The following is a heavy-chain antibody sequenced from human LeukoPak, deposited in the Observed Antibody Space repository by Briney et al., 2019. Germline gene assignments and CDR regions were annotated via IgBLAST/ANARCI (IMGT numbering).Heavy chain of an antibody. J-gene: IGHJ5*02. CDR3: ARDRVAAAGLYWFDP. V-gene: IGHV3-30-3*01. CDR2: ISYDGSNK. Sequence: GGSLRLSCAASGFPLSTYAMLWVRQAPGEGLVWVAVISYDGSNKYYADSVKGRFTISRDNTKNTLYLQVNSLRAEDTAVYYCARDRVAAAGLYWFDPWGQGTLVTVSS. D-gene: IGHD6-13*01. CDR1: GFPLSTYA.